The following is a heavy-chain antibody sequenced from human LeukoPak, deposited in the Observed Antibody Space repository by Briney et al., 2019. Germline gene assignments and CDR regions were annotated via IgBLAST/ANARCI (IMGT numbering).Heavy chain of an antibody. CDR2: ISSSSSYI. D-gene: IGHD3-9*01. CDR3: ARLGILTGYVDFGWLSKIFDY. Sequence: PGGSLRLSCAASGFTFSSYSMNWVRQAPGKGLEWVSSISSSSSYIYYADSVKGRFTISRDNSKNTLYLQMNSLRAEDTAVYYCARLGILTGYVDFGWLSKIFDYWGQGTLVTVSS. CDR1: GFTFSSYS. V-gene: IGHV3-21*01. J-gene: IGHJ4*02.